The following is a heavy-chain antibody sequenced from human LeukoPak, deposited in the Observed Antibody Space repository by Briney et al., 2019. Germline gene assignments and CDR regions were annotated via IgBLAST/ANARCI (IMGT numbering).Heavy chain of an antibody. CDR3: PRDDSSRGETSCAP. Sequence: PGGSLRLSCAASGFTFSDYYMSWIRQAPGKGLEWVSYISSSGSTIYYADSVKGRFTISRDNAKNSLYLQMNSLRAEDTAVYYCPRDDSSRGETSCAPWGPGALVTVSS. J-gene: IGHJ5*02. V-gene: IGHV3-11*01. D-gene: IGHD2-15*01. CDR1: GFTFSDYY. CDR2: ISSSGSTI.